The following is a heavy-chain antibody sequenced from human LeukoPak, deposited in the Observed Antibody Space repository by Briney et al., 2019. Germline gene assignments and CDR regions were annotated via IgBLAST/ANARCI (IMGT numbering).Heavy chain of an antibody. D-gene: IGHD1-26*01. V-gene: IGHV1-69*05. Sequence: SVKVSCKASGGTFSSYAISWVRQAPGQGLEWMGRIIPIFGTANYAQKFQGRVTITTDESTSTAYMELSSLRSEDTAVYYCALGIAGATTYYFDYWGQGTLVTVSS. CDR1: GGTFSSYA. CDR3: ALGIAGATTYYFDY. CDR2: IIPIFGTA. J-gene: IGHJ4*02.